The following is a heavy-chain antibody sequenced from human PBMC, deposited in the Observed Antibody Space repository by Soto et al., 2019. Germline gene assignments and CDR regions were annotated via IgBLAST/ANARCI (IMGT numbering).Heavy chain of an antibody. Sequence: GGPLRLSCAASGFTFSSYAMSWVRQAPGKGLERVAVITDSGSNTYYADSVKGRFTISRDNSKNTLYLQMNSLRAEDTAVYYCAKDPPYSSGWPDYWGQGTLVTVSS. D-gene: IGHD6-19*01. CDR1: GFTFSSYA. V-gene: IGHV3-23*01. CDR2: ITDSGSNT. CDR3: AKDPPYSSGWPDY. J-gene: IGHJ4*02.